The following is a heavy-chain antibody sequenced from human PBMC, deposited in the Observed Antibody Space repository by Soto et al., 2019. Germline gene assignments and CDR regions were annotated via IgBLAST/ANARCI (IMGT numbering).Heavy chain of an antibody. CDR1: GGSISSGDYY. V-gene: IGHV4-30-4*01. CDR2: IYYSVST. J-gene: IGHJ4*02. D-gene: IGHD3-22*01. Sequence: QGQLQESGPGLVKPSQTLSLTCTVSGGSISSGDYYCSWIRQPPGKGLEWIGHIYYSVSTYYNPSLMSRVTISVDTSKNQFVLMLISVTAADTAVYYFARVMDYYASSGCDYWGQGKLVTVSS. CDR3: ARVMDYYASSGCDY.